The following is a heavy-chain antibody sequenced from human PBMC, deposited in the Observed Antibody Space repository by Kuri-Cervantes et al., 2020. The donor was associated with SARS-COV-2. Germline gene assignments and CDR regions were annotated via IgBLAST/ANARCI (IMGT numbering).Heavy chain of an antibody. J-gene: IGHJ4*02. Sequence: GGSLRLSCKGSGYSFTSYWIGWVRQMPGKGLEWMGIIYPGDSDTRYSPSFQGQVTISADKSIGTVYLQWSSLKASDTAMYYCASWAGNFDYWGQGTLVTVSS. D-gene: IGHD6-19*01. CDR3: ASWAGNFDY. V-gene: IGHV5-51*01. CDR2: IYPGDSDT. CDR1: GYSFTSYW.